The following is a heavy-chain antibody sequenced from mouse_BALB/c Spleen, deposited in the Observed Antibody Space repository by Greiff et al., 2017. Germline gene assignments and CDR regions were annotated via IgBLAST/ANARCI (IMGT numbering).Heavy chain of an antibody. CDR1: GFTFSSYA. J-gene: IGHJ4*01. V-gene: IGHV5-6-5*01. CDR3: ARGRGRYDAMDY. Sequence: VQLKESGGGLVKPGGSLKLSCAASGFTFSSYAMSWVRQTPEKRLEWVASISSGGSTYYPDSVKGRFTISRDNARNILYLQMSSLRSEDTAMYYCARGRGRYDAMDYWGQGTSVTVSA. CDR2: ISSGGST.